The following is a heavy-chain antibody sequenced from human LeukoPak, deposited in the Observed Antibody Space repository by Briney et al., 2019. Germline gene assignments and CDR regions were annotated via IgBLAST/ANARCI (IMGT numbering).Heavy chain of an antibody. Sequence: GGSLRLSCAASGFTFSNYGMHWVRQAPGKGLEWVAFIRYDGSNKYYADSVKGRFTISRDNSKNTLYLQMNSLRAEDTAVYYCAKGRGWEASYYYYYMDVWGKGTTVTISS. J-gene: IGHJ6*03. V-gene: IGHV3-30*02. CDR2: IRYDGSNK. D-gene: IGHD1-26*01. CDR3: AKGRGWEASYYYYYMDV. CDR1: GFTFSNYG.